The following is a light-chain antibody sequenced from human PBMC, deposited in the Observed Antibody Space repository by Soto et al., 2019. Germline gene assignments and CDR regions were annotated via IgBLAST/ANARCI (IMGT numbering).Light chain of an antibody. V-gene: IGLV1-44*01. CDR1: SSNIGSNT. CDR2: NNN. J-gene: IGLJ1*01. Sequence: QLVLTQPPSASGTPGQRVTISCSGSSSNIGSNTVNWYQQLPGTAPKLLIYNNNQRPSGVPDRFSGSQSGTSASLAISGLLSEDEADYYCAAWDDSLNGFVFGTGTKLTVL. CDR3: AAWDDSLNGFV.